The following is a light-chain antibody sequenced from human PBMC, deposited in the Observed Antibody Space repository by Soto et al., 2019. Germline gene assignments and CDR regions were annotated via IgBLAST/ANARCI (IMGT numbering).Light chain of an antibody. V-gene: IGKV3-11*01. Sequence: EIVLRQSPAILSLSPGERATLSCRASQSVGRYLVWYQQKPGQAPSLLIYDASNRATGVPARFSGSGSGTDFTLTISSLESEDFAVYYCQHRNNWPWTLGQGTKVDIK. CDR3: QHRNNWPWT. CDR1: QSVGRY. J-gene: IGKJ1*01. CDR2: DAS.